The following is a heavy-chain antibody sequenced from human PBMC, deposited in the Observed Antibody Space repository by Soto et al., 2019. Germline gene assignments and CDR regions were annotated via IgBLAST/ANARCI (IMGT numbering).Heavy chain of an antibody. D-gene: IGHD6-19*01. CDR2: ISYDGTNK. V-gene: IGHV3-30*01. J-gene: IGHJ4*02. CDR1: GFTFRTYA. CDR3: ARGDGKGWSDY. Sequence: QVQLVESGGGVVQPGRSLRLSCAASGFTFRTYAMDWVRQAPGKGLDWVAVISYDGTNKYYADSVKGRFTISRDNSKNKLSLQMNRLRAEDTAVYYCARGDGKGWSDYWGQGTLVTVSS.